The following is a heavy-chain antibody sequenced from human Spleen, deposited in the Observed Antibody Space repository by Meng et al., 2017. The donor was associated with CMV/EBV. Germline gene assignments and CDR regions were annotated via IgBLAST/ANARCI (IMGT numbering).Heavy chain of an antibody. J-gene: IGHJ5*02. CDR1: GGSISRSTYY. CDR2: IYSSGTT. CDR3: AREDYFRNWFDP. Sequence: SETLSLTCSVSGGSISRSTYYWGWIRQPPGKGLQWIGNIYSSGTTYYNPTLKRRVTVSVDTSKNQFSLKLTSVTAADTAVYYWAREDYFRNWFDPWGQGTLVTVSS. V-gene: IGHV4-39*07. D-gene: IGHD4/OR15-4a*01.